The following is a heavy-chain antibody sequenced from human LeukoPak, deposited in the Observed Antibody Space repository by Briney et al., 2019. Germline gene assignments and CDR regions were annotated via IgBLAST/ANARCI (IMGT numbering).Heavy chain of an antibody. CDR2: IYPGDSDT. J-gene: IGHJ6*02. Sequence: GESLKISCKGSGYSFTSYWIGWVRQMPGKGLEWMGIIYPGDSDTRYSPSFQGQVTISADKSISTAYLQWSSLKASDTAMYYCARSITMVRGVTWGYGMDVWGRGTTVTVSS. CDR3: ARSITMVRGVTWGYGMDV. V-gene: IGHV5-51*01. CDR1: GYSFTSYW. D-gene: IGHD3-10*01.